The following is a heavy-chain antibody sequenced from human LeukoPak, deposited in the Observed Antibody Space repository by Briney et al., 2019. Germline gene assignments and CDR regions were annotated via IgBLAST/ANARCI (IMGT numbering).Heavy chain of an antibody. CDR1: GVSIGSHY. V-gene: IGHV4-59*11. CDR3: AKDAY. CDR2: VYNSGTT. Sequence: SETLSLTCTVSGVSIGSHYWSWIRQSPGKGLEWIGCVYNSGTTVYNPSLTGRVTISVDTSKNQYSLNLRSVTAADAAVYYCAKDAYWGQGILVTVSS. J-gene: IGHJ4*02.